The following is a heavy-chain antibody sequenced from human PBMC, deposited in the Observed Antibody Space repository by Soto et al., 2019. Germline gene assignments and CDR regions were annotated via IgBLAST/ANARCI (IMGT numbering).Heavy chain of an antibody. CDR2: INPSGGST. Sequence: GXSLKVSRRVSVYSFTSYYLRWVLHAPRQGLEWMGIINPSGGSTSYAQKFQGRVTMTRDTSTRTVYMELSSLRSEDTAVYYCARDGRSSYSSGWYYLGCRGQRTLGTISS. CDR1: VYSFTSYY. J-gene: IGHJ4*02. D-gene: IGHD6-19*01. V-gene: IGHV1-46*01. CDR3: ARDGRSSYSSGWYYLGC.